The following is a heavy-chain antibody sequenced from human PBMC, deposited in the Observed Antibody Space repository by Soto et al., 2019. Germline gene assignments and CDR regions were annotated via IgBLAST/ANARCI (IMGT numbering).Heavy chain of an antibody. J-gene: IGHJ3*02. V-gene: IGHV4-39*01. Sequence: SETLSLTCTVSGGSISSYYWGWIRQPPGKGLEWIGSIYYSGSTYYNPSLKSRVTISVDTSKNQFSLKLSSVTAADTAVYYCARPRYSGSYYGAFDIWGQGTMVTVSS. CDR3: ARPRYSGSYYGAFDI. CDR2: IYYSGST. CDR1: GGSISSYY. D-gene: IGHD1-26*01.